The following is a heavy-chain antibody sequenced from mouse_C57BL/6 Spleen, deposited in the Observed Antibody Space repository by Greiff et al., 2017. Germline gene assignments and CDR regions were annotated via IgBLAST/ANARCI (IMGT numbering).Heavy chain of an antibody. CDR1: GFTFSSYA. J-gene: IGHJ4*01. Sequence: EVKLVESGGGLVKPGGSLKLSCAASGFTFSSYAMSWVRQTPEKRLEWVATISDGGSYTYYPDNVKGRFTISRDNAKNNLYLQMSHLKSEDTAMYYCARAIYFYAMDYWGQGTSVTVSS. CDR2: ISDGGSYT. V-gene: IGHV5-4*03. CDR3: ARAIYFYAMDY. D-gene: IGHD2-1*01.